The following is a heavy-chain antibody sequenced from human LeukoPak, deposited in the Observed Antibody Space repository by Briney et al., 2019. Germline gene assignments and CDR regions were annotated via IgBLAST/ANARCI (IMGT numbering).Heavy chain of an antibody. J-gene: IGHJ3*02. CDR2: IIPIFGTA. D-gene: IGHD3-3*01. CDR3: ARALSISLSDAFDI. V-gene: IGHV1-69*05. Sequence: SVTVSCKASGGTFSSYAISWVRQAPGQGLEWMGGIIPIFGTANYAQKFQGRVTITTDESTSTAYMELSSLRSEGTAVYYCARALSISLSDAFDIWGQGTMVTVSS. CDR1: GGTFSSYA.